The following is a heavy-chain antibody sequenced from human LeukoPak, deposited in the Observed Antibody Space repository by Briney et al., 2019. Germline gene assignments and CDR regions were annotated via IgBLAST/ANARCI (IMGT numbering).Heavy chain of an antibody. CDR3: ARGTLYRGWSYYLDF. CDR1: GDSISLSYYY. D-gene: IGHD6-19*01. V-gene: IGHV4-39*07. J-gene: IGHJ4*02. CDR2: VYYSGNT. Sequence: PSETLSLTCSVSGDSISLSYYYWGWIRQPRGKALEWIGSVYYSGNTSYNPSLKSRVTISVDMSKNHFSLRLRSVTAADTAMYYCARGTLYRGWSYYLDFWGQGSQVTVSS.